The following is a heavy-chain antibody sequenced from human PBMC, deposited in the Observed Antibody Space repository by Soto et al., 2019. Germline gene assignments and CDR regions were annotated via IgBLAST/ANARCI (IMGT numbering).Heavy chain of an antibody. CDR2: VSGSGGST. CDR3: AKDARYCGGDSYFSREAFDI. CDR1: GFTFSSYA. D-gene: IGHD2-21*02. Sequence: EVQLLESGGGLVQPGGSLRLSCAASGFTFSSYAMNWVRQAPGKGLEWVSGVSGSGGSTYYADSVKGRFTISRDNSKNTLYLQMNSLRAEETDVSYCAKDARYCGGDSYFSREAFDIWGQGKMVTVSS. V-gene: IGHV3-23*01. J-gene: IGHJ3*02.